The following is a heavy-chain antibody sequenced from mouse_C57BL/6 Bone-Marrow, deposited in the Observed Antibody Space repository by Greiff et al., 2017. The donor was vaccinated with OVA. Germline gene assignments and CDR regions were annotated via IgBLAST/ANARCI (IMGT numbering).Heavy chain of an antibody. V-gene: IGHV1-55*01. CDR1: CYTFPSYW. CDR3: AAYYYGTSSRGYFDV. Sequence: QLNPPGAWLFKPGASGKCSSKASCYTFPSYWKTWVKQRPGQGLEWIGDIYPGSGSTNYNEKFKSKATLTVDTSSSTAYMQLSSLTSEDSAVYYCAAYYYGTSSRGYFDVWGTGTTVTVSS. CDR2: IYPGSGST. J-gene: IGHJ1*03. D-gene: IGHD1-1*01.